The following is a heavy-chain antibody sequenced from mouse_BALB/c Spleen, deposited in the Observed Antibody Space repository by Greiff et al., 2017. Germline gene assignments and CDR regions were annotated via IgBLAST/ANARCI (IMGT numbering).Heavy chain of an antibody. CDR2: ISSGSSTI. Sequence: EVKLVESGGGLVQPGGSRKLSCAASGFTFSSFGMHWVRQAPEKGLEWVAYISSGSSTIYYADTVKGRFTISRDNPKNTLFLQMTSLRSEDTAMYYCARSGLEGAWFAYWGQGTLVTVSA. D-gene: IGHD2-13*01. V-gene: IGHV5-17*02. J-gene: IGHJ3*01. CDR1: GFTFSSFG. CDR3: ARSGLEGAWFAY.